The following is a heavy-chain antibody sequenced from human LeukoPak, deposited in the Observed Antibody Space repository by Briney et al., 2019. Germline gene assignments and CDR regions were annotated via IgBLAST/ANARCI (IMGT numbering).Heavy chain of an antibody. Sequence: ASVKVSCKASGYTFTSYGISWVRQAPGQGLEWMGWINAGNGNTNYAQKLQGRVTMTTDTSTSTAYMELRSLRSDDTAVYYCARAITIFGVVRPNWFDPWGQGTLVTVSS. CDR2: INAGNGNT. CDR1: GYTFTSYG. D-gene: IGHD3-3*01. V-gene: IGHV1-18*01. CDR3: ARAITIFGVVRPNWFDP. J-gene: IGHJ5*02.